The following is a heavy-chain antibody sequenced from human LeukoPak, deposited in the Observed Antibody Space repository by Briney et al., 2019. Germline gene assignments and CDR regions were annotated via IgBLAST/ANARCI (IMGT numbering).Heavy chain of an antibody. D-gene: IGHD3-9*01. CDR2: IKSKTDGGTT. Sequence: PGGSLILSCAASGFTFSNAWMSWVRQAPGKGLEWVGRIKSKTDGGTTDYAAPVKGRFTISRDDSKNTLYLQMNSLKTEDTAVYYCTTDPTYYDILTGYPRDNWFDPWGQGTLVTVSS. CDR3: TTDPTYYDILTGYPRDNWFDP. V-gene: IGHV3-15*01. CDR1: GFTFSNAW. J-gene: IGHJ5*02.